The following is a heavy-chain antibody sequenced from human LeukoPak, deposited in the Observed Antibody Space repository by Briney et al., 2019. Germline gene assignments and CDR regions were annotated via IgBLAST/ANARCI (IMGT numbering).Heavy chain of an antibody. CDR1: GFTLSGVE. CDR3: ASFSERYAVDY. CDR2: MSIDGGTI. J-gene: IGHJ4*02. V-gene: IGHV3-48*03. Sequence: GGSLRLSCAASGFTLSGVEMNWVRQLPGKGLEWVSYMSIDGGTIYAHSVKGRFTISRDIPKNSLYLQMNSLRAEDTAIYYCASFSERYAVDYWGQGTLVTVSS. D-gene: IGHD1-26*01.